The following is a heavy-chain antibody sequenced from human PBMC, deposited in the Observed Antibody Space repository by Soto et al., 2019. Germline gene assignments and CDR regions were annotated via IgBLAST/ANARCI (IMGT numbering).Heavy chain of an antibody. J-gene: IGHJ6*02. CDR3: ARASTFSSSVYYYYGMDV. CDR2: ISSSSYI. Sequence: GGSLRLSCAASGFTFSSYSMNWVRQAPGKGLEWVSSISSSSYIYYADSVKGRFTISRDNAKNSLYLQMNSLRAEDTAVYYCARASTFSSSVYYYYGMDVWGQGTTVTVSS. D-gene: IGHD6-6*01. CDR1: GFTFSSYS. V-gene: IGHV3-21*01.